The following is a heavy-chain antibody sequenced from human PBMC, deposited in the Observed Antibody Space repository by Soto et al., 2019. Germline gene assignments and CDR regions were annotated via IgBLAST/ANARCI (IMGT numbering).Heavy chain of an antibody. CDR3: AKYYDFWSGYYNDAFDI. D-gene: IGHD3-3*01. J-gene: IGHJ3*02. CDR2: ISGSGGST. Sequence: GGSLRLSCAASGFTFSSYAMSWVRQAPGKGLEWVSAISGSGGSTYYADSVKGRFTISRDNSKNTLYLQMNSLRAEDTAVYYCAKYYDFWSGYYNDAFDIWGQGTMVTVSS. CDR1: GFTFSSYA. V-gene: IGHV3-23*01.